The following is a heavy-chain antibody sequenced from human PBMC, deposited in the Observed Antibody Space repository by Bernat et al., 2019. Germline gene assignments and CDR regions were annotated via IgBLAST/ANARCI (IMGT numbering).Heavy chain of an antibody. J-gene: IGHJ4*02. V-gene: IGHV3-30-3*01. CDR3: ARDWTGAYCGGDCYASLDY. D-gene: IGHD2-21*02. CDR1: GFTFSSYA. Sequence: VQLVESGGGVVQPGRSLRLSCAASGFTFSSYAMHWVRQAPGKGLEWVAVISYDGSNKYYADSVKGRFTISRDNSKNTLYLQMNSLRAEDTAVYYCARDWTGAYCGGDCYASLDYWGQGTLVTVSS. CDR2: ISYDGSNK.